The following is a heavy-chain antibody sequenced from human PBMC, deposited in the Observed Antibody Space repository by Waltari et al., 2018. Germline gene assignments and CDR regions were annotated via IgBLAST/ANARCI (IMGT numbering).Heavy chain of an antibody. Sequence: QVQLQQWGAGLLKPSETLSLTCAIYGGSFSGYYWSWIRLPPGKGLEWIGEINHSGNTNYNPSLKSRVTISVDTSKNQFSLNLSSVTAADTAVYYCARPRYDSSGYPQGLDYWGQGTLVTVSS. J-gene: IGHJ4*02. D-gene: IGHD3-22*01. CDR2: INHSGNT. CDR1: GGSFSGYY. V-gene: IGHV4-34*01. CDR3: ARPRYDSSGYPQGLDY.